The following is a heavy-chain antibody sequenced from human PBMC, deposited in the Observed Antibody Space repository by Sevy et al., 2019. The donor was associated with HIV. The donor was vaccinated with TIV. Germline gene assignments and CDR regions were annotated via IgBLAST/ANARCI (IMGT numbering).Heavy chain of an antibody. CDR1: GFTLRTYA. Sequence: GGSLRLSCVASGFTLRTYAMNWVRQAPGKGLKWVSTIFKSGDVTYYADSVKGRFTIARDNSKNTVYLHMNSLRAEDTALYFCAGARYDSSGSFDAFVIWGHGTMVTVSS. D-gene: IGHD3-22*01. V-gene: IGHV3-23*01. J-gene: IGHJ3*02. CDR2: IFKSGDVT. CDR3: AGARYDSSGSFDAFVI.